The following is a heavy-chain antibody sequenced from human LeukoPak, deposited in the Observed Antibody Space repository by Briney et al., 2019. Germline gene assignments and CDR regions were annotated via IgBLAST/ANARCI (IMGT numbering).Heavy chain of an antibody. CDR3: ARDLRSSGYYAFDY. CDR2: ISSSGSYI. D-gene: IGHD3-22*01. V-gene: IGHV3-21*01. CDR1: GFTLSTYT. Sequence: PGGSLRLSCAASGFTLSTYTMNWVRQAPGKGLEWVSSISSSGSYIYYADSVKGRFTISRDNAKNSLYLQMNSLRAEDTAVYYCARDLRSSGYYAFDYWGEGTLVTVSS. J-gene: IGHJ4*02.